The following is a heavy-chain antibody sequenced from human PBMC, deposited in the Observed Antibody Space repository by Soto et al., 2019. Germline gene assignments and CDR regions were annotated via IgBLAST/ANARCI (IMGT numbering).Heavy chain of an antibody. CDR1: GGSISSGGYY. D-gene: IGHD6-6*01. Sequence: SETLSLTCTVSGGSISSGGYYWSWIRQHPGKGLEWIGYIYYSGSTYYNPSLKSRVTISVDTSKNQFSLKLSSVTAADTAVYYCARVHSTSSYYFDYWGQGTLVTVSS. CDR2: IYYSGST. J-gene: IGHJ4*02. V-gene: IGHV4-31*03. CDR3: ARVHSTSSYYFDY.